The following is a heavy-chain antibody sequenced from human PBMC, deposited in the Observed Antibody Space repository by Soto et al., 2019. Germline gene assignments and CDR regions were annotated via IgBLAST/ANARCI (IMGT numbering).Heavy chain of an antibody. CDR3: ARHGTFYYYYYGMDV. Sequence: PGESLKISCKGSGYSFTSYWIGWVRQTPGKGLEWMGIIYPGDSDTRYSPSFQGQVTISADKSISTAYLQWSSLKASDTAMYYCARHGTFYYYYYGMDVWGQGTTVTAP. V-gene: IGHV5-51*01. CDR1: GYSFTSYW. J-gene: IGHJ6*02. CDR2: IYPGDSDT. D-gene: IGHD1-26*01.